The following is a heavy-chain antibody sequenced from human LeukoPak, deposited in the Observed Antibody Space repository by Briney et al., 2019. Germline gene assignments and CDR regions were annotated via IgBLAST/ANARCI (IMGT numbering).Heavy chain of an antibody. CDR3: ARVADDYSNYGWDYYYYYMDV. J-gene: IGHJ6*03. CDR1: GGSISSHY. CDR2: IYYSGST. V-gene: IGHV4-59*11. Sequence: SETLSLTCTASGGSISSHYWSWIRQPPGKGLEWIRYIYYSGSTNYNPSLKSRVTISVDTPKNQFSLKLSSVTAADTAVYYCARVADDYSNYGWDYYYYYMDVWGKGTTVTVSS. D-gene: IGHD4-11*01.